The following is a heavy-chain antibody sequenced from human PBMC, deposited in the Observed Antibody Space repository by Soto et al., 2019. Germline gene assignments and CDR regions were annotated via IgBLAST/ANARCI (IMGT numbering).Heavy chain of an antibody. Sequence: SETLSLTCTVSGDSISSDYWTWIRQPPGQGLEWIGYIYYTGNTNYNPSLKSRVTISVDSSKNQFFMKLSSVTAADTAVYYCARTAGSWYLRYYFDYWGHGALVTVSS. CDR3: ARTAGSWYLRYYFDY. J-gene: IGHJ4*01. V-gene: IGHV4-59*01. CDR1: GDSISSDY. D-gene: IGHD6-13*01. CDR2: IYYTGNT.